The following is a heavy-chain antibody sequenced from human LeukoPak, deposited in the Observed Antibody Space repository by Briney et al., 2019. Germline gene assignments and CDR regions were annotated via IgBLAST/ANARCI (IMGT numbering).Heavy chain of an antibody. J-gene: IGHJ5*02. V-gene: IGHV4-59*01. CDR3: ARGAVLYYYGSGSQISNWFDP. Sequence: SETLSLTCTVSGGSISSYYWSWIRQPPGKGLEWIGYIYYSGSTNYNPSLKSRVTISVDTSKNQFSLKLSSVTAADTAVYYCARGAVLYYYGSGSQISNWFDPWGQGTLVTVPS. D-gene: IGHD3-10*01. CDR1: GGSISSYY. CDR2: IYYSGST.